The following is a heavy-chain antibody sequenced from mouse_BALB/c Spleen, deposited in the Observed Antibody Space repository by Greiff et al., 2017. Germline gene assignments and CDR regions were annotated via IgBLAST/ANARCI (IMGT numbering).Heavy chain of an antibody. Sequence: DVKLQESGPGLVKPSQSLSLTCSVTGYSITSGYYWNWIRQFPGNKLEWMGYISYDGSNNYNPSLKNRISITRDTSKNQFFLKLNSVTTEDTATYYCARGVYGFDYWGQGITRTVSS. D-gene: IGHD1-1*01. CDR2: ISYDGSN. CDR3: ARGVYGFDY. V-gene: IGHV3-6*02. CDR1: GYSITSGYY. J-gene: IGHJ2*01.